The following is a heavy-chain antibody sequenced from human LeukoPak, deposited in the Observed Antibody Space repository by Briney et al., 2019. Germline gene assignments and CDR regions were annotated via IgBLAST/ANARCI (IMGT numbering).Heavy chain of an antibody. CDR2: IRYDGSNK. CDR1: GFTFSSYG. D-gene: IGHD6-13*01. V-gene: IGHV3-30*02. J-gene: IGHJ5*02. CDR3: AKSRVMGSWYVHWFDP. Sequence: GGSLRLSCAASGFTFSSYGMHWVRQAPGKVLEWVAFIRYDGSNKYYADSVKGRFTISRDNSKNTLYLQMNSLRAEDTAVYYCAKSRVMGSWYVHWFDPWGQGTLVTVSS.